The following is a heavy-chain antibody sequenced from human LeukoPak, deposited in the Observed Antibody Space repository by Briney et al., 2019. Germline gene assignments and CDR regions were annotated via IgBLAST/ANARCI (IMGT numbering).Heavy chain of an antibody. J-gene: IGHJ3*02. CDR3: ARHYGDYAWSAFDI. CDR1: GGSISSSNW. Sequence: SETLSLTCAVSGGSISSSNWWSWVRQPPGKGLEWIGEIYHSGSTNYNPSLKSRVTISVDTSKNQFSLKLSSVTAADTAVYYCARHYGDYAWSAFDIWGQGTMVTVSS. V-gene: IGHV4-4*02. D-gene: IGHD4-17*01. CDR2: IYHSGST.